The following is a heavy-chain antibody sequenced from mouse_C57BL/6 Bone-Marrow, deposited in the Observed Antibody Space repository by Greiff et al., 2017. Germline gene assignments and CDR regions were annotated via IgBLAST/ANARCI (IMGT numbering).Heavy chain of an antibody. CDR1: GFNITDDY. CDR2: IDPENGDS. V-gene: IGHV14-4*01. CDR3: TLSGVWFAY. J-gene: IGHJ3*01. Sequence: VQLQQSGAELVRPGASVKLSCTASGFNITDDYMHWVKQRPEQGLEWIGWIDPENGDSEYASKFQGKATITADTSSNTAYLQLSSLTSEDSAVFYCTLSGVWFAYGDRGNVITVTA.